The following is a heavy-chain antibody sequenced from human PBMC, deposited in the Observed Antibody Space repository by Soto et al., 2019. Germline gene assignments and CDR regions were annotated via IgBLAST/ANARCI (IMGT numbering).Heavy chain of an antibody. J-gene: IGHJ4*02. Sequence: GGSLRLSCAASGFIFSDHYMDWVRQAPGKGLEWVGRTRNKVYSYTTEYAASVKGRFTISRDDAKNSLYLQMNSLKTEDTAVYYCTRVPYSGSFIDYWGQGT. CDR2: TRNKVYSYTT. CDR3: TRVPYSGSFIDY. CDR1: GFIFSDHY. D-gene: IGHD1-26*01. V-gene: IGHV3-72*01.